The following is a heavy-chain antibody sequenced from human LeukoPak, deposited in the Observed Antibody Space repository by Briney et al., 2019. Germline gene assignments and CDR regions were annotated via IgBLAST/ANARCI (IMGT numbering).Heavy chain of an antibody. CDR3: ATGRITMIVVRGMDV. J-gene: IGHJ6*02. Sequence: SETLSLTCIVSGGSISSSSYYWGWIRQPPGKGLEWIGSIYYSGSTYYNPSLKSRVTISVDTSKNQFSLKLSSVTAADTAVYYCATGRITMIVVRGMDVWGQGTTVTVSS. CDR1: GGSISSSSYY. D-gene: IGHD3-22*01. V-gene: IGHV4-39*01. CDR2: IYYSGST.